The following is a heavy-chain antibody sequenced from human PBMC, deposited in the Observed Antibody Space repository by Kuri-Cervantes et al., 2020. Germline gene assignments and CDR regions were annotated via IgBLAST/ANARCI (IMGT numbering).Heavy chain of an antibody. Sequence: GGSLRLSCAASGFTFDDYAMHWVRQAPGKGLEWVSGISGSGGSTFYADSVKGRFTISRDNSKNTLYLQMSSLRAEDTAVYYCSGDWNPNSCHKYWGQGTLVTVSS. D-gene: IGHD2-15*01. J-gene: IGHJ4*02. CDR3: SGDWNPNSCHKY. CDR2: ISGSGGST. V-gene: IGHV3-23*01. CDR1: GFTFDDYA.